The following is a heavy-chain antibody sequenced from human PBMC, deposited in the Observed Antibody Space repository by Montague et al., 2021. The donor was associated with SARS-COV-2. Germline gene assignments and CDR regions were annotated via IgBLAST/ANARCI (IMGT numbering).Heavy chain of an antibody. CDR2: IKEDGSEK. J-gene: IGHJ4*02. CDR3: ARTGYFASGNYV. Sequence: SLSLSCAASGFTFSRYWMTWVRQAPGKGLEWVANIKEDGSEKYYVDSVKGRFTISRDNAKNSLSLQMNSLRAEDTAVYYCARTGYFASGNYVWGQGTPVTVSS. CDR1: GFTFSRYW. D-gene: IGHD3-10*01. V-gene: IGHV3-7*01.